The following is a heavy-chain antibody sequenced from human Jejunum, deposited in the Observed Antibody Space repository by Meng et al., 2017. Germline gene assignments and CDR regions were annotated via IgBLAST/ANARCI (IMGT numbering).Heavy chain of an antibody. CDR3: ARADYVRYFDL. D-gene: IGHD3-10*02. V-gene: IGHV4-4*03. CDR2: VYHSGST. J-gene: IGHJ2*01. CDR1: GGSIERNNW. Sequence: QVRRQPPPLGRLQSPPPLSLTCAVSGGSIERNNWWTWIRPPPGQGLEWIGEVYHSGSTHYNPSLQSRVTISIDNSKNRFSLSLNSVTAADTAIYYCARADYVRYFDLWGRGTLVIVSS.